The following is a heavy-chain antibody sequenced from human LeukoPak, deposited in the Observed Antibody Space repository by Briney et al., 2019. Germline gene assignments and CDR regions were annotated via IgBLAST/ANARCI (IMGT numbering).Heavy chain of an antibody. CDR2: ISYDGSNK. Sequence: GGSLRLSCAASGFTFSSYAMHWVRQAPGKGLEWVAVISYDGSNKYYADSVKGRFTISRDNSKNTLYLQMNSLRAEDTAVYYCAREGIVATSYYYYYGVDVWGQGTTVTVSS. J-gene: IGHJ6*02. V-gene: IGHV3-30-3*01. CDR1: GFTFSSYA. D-gene: IGHD5-12*01. CDR3: AREGIVATSYYYYYGVDV.